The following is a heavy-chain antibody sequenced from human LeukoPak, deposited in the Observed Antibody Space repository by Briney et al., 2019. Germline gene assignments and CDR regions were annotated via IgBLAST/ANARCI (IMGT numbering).Heavy chain of an antibody. CDR3: ARGPYSGRYDY. CDR2: IYYSGST. J-gene: IGHJ4*02. CDR1: GVSISSSY. Sequence: SETLSLTCTVSGVSISSSYWSWIRQPPGKGLEWIGYIYYSGSTNYNPSLKSRVTISVDTSKNQFSLNLSSVTAADTAVYYCARGPYSGRYDYWGQGTVVTVSS. V-gene: IGHV4-59*01. D-gene: IGHD1-26*01.